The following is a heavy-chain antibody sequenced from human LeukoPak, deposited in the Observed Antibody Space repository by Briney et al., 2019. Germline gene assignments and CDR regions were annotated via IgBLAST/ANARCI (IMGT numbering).Heavy chain of an antibody. CDR2: ISSSSSYI. Sequence: GGSLGLSCAASGFTFSSYSMNWVRQAPGKGLEWVSSISSSSSYIYYADSVKGRFTIPRDNAKNSLYLQMNSLRAEDTAVYYCARAAAGTVSPLGYWGQGTLITVSS. V-gene: IGHV3-21*01. CDR1: GFTFSSYS. D-gene: IGHD6-13*01. J-gene: IGHJ4*02. CDR3: ARAAAGTVSPLGY.